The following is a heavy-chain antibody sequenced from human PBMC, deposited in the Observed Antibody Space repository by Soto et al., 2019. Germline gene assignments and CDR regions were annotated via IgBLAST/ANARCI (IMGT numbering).Heavy chain of an antibody. D-gene: IGHD3-10*01. Sequence: QVQLVQSGAEVKKPGASVKVSCKASGYTFTSYGISWVRQAPGQGLEWMGWISAYNGNTNYAQKLQGRVTMTTNTSTITAYMELRSLRSDDTAVYYCARVEGRDFYGSGSYPPDYWGQGTLVTVSS. CDR3: ARVEGRDFYGSGSYPPDY. J-gene: IGHJ4*02. CDR1: GYTFTSYG. V-gene: IGHV1-18*04. CDR2: ISAYNGNT.